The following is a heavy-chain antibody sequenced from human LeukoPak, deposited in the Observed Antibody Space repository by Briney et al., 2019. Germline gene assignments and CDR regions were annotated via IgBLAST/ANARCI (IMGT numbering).Heavy chain of an antibody. CDR1: GFTFSNYG. CDR3: ARGFLDFDS. CDR2: IWYDGTRA. Sequence: GGSLRLSCAASGFTFSNYGMSWVRQAPGKGLEWVALIWYDGTRAEYADSVKGRFTISRDDSKNTVYLQMNSLRAEDTAFYYCARGFLDFDSWGQGTLVIVSS. D-gene: IGHD3-3*01. J-gene: IGHJ4*02. V-gene: IGHV3-33*08.